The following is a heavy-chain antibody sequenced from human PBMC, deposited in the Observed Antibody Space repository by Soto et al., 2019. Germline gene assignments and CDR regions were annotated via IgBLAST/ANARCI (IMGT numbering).Heavy chain of an antibody. V-gene: IGHV4-34*01. J-gene: IGHJ3*02. CDR3: ARGDHGSGWYPYDAFDI. CDR1: VGSFSGYS. Sequence: QSRSLTCAVYVGSFSGYSWSWIRQPPGKGLEWIGEINHSGSTNYNPSLKSRVTISVDTSKNQFSLKLSSVTAADTAVYYCARGDHGSGWYPYDAFDIWGQGTMVTVSS. D-gene: IGHD6-19*01. CDR2: INHSGST.